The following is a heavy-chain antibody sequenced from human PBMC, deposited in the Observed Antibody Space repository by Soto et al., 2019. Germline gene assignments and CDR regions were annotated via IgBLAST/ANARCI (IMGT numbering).Heavy chain of an antibody. D-gene: IGHD2-2*01. J-gene: IGHJ6*03. V-gene: IGHV4-34*01. CDR2: INHSGST. CDR3: ARGNCSSTSCYLGYYYYYMDV. CDR1: GGSFSGYY. Sequence: SETLSLTCAVYGGSFSGYYWIWIRQPPGKGLEWIGEINHSGSTNYNPSLKSRVTISVDTSKNQFSLKLSSVTAADTAVYYCARGNCSSTSCYLGYYYYYMDVWGKGTTVTVSS.